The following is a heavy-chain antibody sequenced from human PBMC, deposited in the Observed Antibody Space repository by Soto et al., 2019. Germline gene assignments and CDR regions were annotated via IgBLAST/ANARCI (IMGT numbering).Heavy chain of an antibody. CDR3: AKGSERITIFGVVRVGWDYYGMDV. Sequence: HPGGSLRLSCAASGFTFSSYAMSWVRQAPGKGLEWVSAISGSGGSTYYADSVKGRFTISRDNSKNTLYLQMNSLRAEDTAVYYCAKGSERITIFGVVRVGWDYYGMDVWGQGTTVTVSS. J-gene: IGHJ6*02. CDR1: GFTFSSYA. D-gene: IGHD3-3*01. CDR2: ISGSGGST. V-gene: IGHV3-23*01.